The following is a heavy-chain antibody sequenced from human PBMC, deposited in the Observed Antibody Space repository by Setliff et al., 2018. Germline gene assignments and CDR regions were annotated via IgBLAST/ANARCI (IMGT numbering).Heavy chain of an antibody. D-gene: IGHD3-3*01. CDR2: IYASWST. J-gene: IGHJ6*03. CDR1: GGSISYNY. V-gene: IGHV4-4*07. CDR3: VRMSGFLYMDV. Sequence: PSETLSLTCTVSGGSISYNYWSWIRQPAGKGPEWIGHIYASWSTNYNPSLKSRVTISLDTSKNQFSLKLSSVTAADTAVYYCVRMSGFLYMDVWGKGTTVTVSS.